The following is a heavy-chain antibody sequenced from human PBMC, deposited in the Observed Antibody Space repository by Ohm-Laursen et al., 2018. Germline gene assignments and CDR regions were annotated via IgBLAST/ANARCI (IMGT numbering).Heavy chain of an antibody. V-gene: IGHV4-59*01. J-gene: IGHJ4*02. D-gene: IGHD1-26*01. CDR1: GGSISSYY. CDR2: IYYSGST. Sequence: GTLSLTCSVSGGSISSYYWSWIRQPPGKGLEWIGYIYYSGSTNYNPSLKSRVTISVDTSKNQFSLKLSSVTAADTAVYYCARDSGGSYYGLDYWGQGTLVTVSS. CDR3: ARDSGGSYYGLDY.